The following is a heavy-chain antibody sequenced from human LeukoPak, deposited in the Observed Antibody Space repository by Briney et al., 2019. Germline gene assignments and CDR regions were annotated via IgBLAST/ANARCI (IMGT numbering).Heavy chain of an antibody. D-gene: IGHD6-19*01. CDR1: GVSISHYY. V-gene: IGHV4-4*07. CDR2: IDTSGST. Sequence: SETLSLTCTVSGVSISHYYWTWIRQPAGGGLEWIGRIDTSGSTKYNPSLESRVTMSSDTSNNQFSLNLMSAAAADTAVYYCARGQWQIDYWGQGVLVTVSP. J-gene: IGHJ4*02. CDR3: ARGQWQIDY.